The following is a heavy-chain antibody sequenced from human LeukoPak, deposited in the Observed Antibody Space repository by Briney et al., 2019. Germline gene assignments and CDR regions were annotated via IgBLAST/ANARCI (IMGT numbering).Heavy chain of an antibody. CDR3: ASLYEEGY. CDR2: ISYDGSNK. J-gene: IGHJ4*02. D-gene: IGHD2/OR15-2a*01. Sequence: GLEWVAVISYDGSNKYYADSVKGRFTISRDNSKNTLYLQMNSLRAEDTAVYYCASLYEEGYWGQGTLVTVSS. V-gene: IGHV3-30-3*01.